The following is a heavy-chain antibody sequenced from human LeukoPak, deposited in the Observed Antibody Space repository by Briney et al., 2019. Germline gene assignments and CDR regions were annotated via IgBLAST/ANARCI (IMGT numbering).Heavy chain of an antibody. Sequence: PSETLSLTCSVSGGSISSSSYSWGWIRQPPGKGLEWIGSIYYSGSTYSNPSLKSRVTISVDTSKNQFSLKLSSVTAADTAVYYCARSARSIFGVVILDYWGQGTLVTVSS. CDR1: GGSISSSSYS. D-gene: IGHD3-3*01. J-gene: IGHJ4*02. V-gene: IGHV4-39*01. CDR3: ARSARSIFGVVILDY. CDR2: IYYSGST.